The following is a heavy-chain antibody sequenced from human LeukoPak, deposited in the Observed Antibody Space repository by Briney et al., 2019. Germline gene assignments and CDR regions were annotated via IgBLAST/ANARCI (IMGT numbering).Heavy chain of an antibody. Sequence: GGSLRLSCAASGFTFSSYSMNWVRQAPGKGLEWVSSISSSSSYIYYADSVEGRFTISRDNAKNSLYLQMNSLRAEDTAVYYCARDGLDYVWGSSLYYFDYWGQGTLVTVSS. CDR2: ISSSSSYI. CDR3: ARDGLDYVWGSSLYYFDY. J-gene: IGHJ4*02. D-gene: IGHD3-16*01. V-gene: IGHV3-21*01. CDR1: GFTFSSYS.